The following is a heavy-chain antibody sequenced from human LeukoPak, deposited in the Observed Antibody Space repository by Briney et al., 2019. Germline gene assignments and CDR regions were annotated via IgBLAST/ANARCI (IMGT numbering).Heavy chain of an antibody. D-gene: IGHD1-26*01. CDR3: ATIGDRRSGELYRIDY. CDR1: GFTFSSYA. J-gene: IGHJ4*02. CDR2: LSGSGYST. Sequence: PGGSLRLSCAASGFTFSSYAMSWVRQAPGKGLEWVSGLSGSGYSTYYADSVKGRFTISRDNSKNTLYLQMNSLRAEDAAVYYCATIGDRRSGELYRIDYWGQGTLVTVSS. V-gene: IGHV3-23*01.